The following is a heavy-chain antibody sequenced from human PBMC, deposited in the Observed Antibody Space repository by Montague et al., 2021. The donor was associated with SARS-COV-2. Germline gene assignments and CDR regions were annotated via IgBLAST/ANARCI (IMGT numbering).Heavy chain of an antibody. J-gene: IGHJ6*02. Sequence: TLSLTCSVFSGSISTGHHWSWIRQHPMRGLEWIGYIYYSGSTYYNPSFKGRVTISIDTAKNQFSLELTSMTAADTAVYYCARDHGQWFGELWGHGSDVWGQGTTVIVSS. CDR3: ARDHGQWFGELWGHGSDV. CDR2: IYYSGST. D-gene: IGHD3-10*01. CDR1: SGSISTGHH. V-gene: IGHV4-31*03.